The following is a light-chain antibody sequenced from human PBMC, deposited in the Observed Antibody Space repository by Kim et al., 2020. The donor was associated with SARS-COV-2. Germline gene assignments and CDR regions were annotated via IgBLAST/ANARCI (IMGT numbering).Light chain of an antibody. V-gene: IGLV3-19*01. J-gene: IGLJ2*01. CDR3: NSRDSSGNHLVV. CDR1: SLRSYY. Sequence: GPTVTITCQGDSLRSYYASWYQQKPGQAPVLVIYGKNNRPSGIPDRFSGSSSGNTASLTITGAQAEDEADYYCNSRDSSGNHLVVFGGGTQLTVL. CDR2: GKN.